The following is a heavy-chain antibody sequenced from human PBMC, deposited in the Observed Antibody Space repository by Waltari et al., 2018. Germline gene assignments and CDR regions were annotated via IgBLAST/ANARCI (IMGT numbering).Heavy chain of an antibody. J-gene: IGHJ5*02. V-gene: IGHV3-21*03. CDR2: IGGTHSNI. Sequence: EERLVESGGGLVKPGGSLRLSCVASGFRFSDFDMNWVRQAPGTGLEWLSSIGGTHSNIFEAESVRGRFTVSRDNSKNSLYLEMSNVRAEDTGLYYCTRDLYGSGGDWFDPWGQGTLVTVSS. CDR3: TRDLYGSGGDWFDP. CDR1: GFRFSDFD. D-gene: IGHD3-10*01.